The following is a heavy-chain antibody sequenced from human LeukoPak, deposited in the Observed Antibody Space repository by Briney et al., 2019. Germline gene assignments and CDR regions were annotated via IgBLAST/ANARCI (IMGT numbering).Heavy chain of an antibody. CDR2: IYTSVST. V-gene: IGHV4-4*07. CDR1: GGSISSYY. J-gene: IGHJ5*02. Sequence: PSETLSLTCTVPGGSISSYYWSWIRQPAGKGLEWIWRIYTSVSTNYNPSLKSRVAMSVDTSKNQFSLKLSSVTAADTAVYYCARGVLYYDYIWGSYRSVWFDPWGQGTLVTVSS. CDR3: ARGVLYYDYIWGSYRSVWFDP. D-gene: IGHD3-16*02.